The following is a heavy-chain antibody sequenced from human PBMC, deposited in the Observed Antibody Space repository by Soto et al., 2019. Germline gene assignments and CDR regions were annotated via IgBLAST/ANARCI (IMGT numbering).Heavy chain of an antibody. D-gene: IGHD4-17*01. CDR3: ASGPFGDPPVTTIGLGTRIYGMDV. V-gene: IGHV5-10-1*01. CDR2: IDPTDSYT. CDR1: GYSFTSYW. J-gene: IGHJ6*02. Sequence: PGESLKISCKGSGYSFTSYWISWVRQMPGKGLEWMGRIDPTDSYTNYSPSFQGHVTISADKSISTAYLQWSSLKASDSAMYYCASGPFGDPPVTTIGLGTRIYGMDVWGQGTTVTVSS.